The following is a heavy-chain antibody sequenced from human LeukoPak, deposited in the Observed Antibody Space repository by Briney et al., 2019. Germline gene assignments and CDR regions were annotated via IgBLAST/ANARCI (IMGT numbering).Heavy chain of an antibody. CDR3: ARLPHDYSNYVQFDP. V-gene: IGHV1-69*05. Sequence: SVKVSCKASGGTFSSYAISWVRQAPGQGLEWMGGIIPIFGTANYAQKFQGRVTITTDESTSTAYMELSSLRSEDTAVYNCARLPHDYSNYVQFDPWGQGTLVTVSS. J-gene: IGHJ5*02. D-gene: IGHD4-11*01. CDR1: GGTFSSYA. CDR2: IIPIFGTA.